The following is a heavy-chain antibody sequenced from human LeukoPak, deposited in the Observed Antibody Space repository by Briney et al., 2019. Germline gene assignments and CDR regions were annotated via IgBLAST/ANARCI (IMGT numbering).Heavy chain of an antibody. Sequence: SETLSLTCAVSGGSISSGGYSWSWIRQPPGKGLEWIGHIYYSGSTNYNPSLKSRVTISVDTSKNQFSLKLSSVTAADTAVYYCARESAYYDFWSGYSQDMDVWGQGTTVTVSS. CDR3: ARESAYYDFWSGYSQDMDV. CDR1: GGSISSGGYS. V-gene: IGHV4-61*08. J-gene: IGHJ6*02. CDR2: IYYSGST. D-gene: IGHD3-3*01.